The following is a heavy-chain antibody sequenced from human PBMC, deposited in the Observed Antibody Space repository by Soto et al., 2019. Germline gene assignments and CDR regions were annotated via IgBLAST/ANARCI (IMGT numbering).Heavy chain of an antibody. D-gene: IGHD6-19*01. CDR1: GFTFDDYA. CDR2: ISWNSGSI. Sequence: EVQLVESGGGLVQPGRSLRLSCAASGFTFDDYAMHWVRQAPGKGLEWVSGISWNSGSIGYADSVKGRFTISRDNAKNSLYLKMNSLRAEDTALYYCAKDMAVAGTSPFDYWGQGTLVTVSS. V-gene: IGHV3-9*01. CDR3: AKDMAVAGTSPFDY. J-gene: IGHJ4*02.